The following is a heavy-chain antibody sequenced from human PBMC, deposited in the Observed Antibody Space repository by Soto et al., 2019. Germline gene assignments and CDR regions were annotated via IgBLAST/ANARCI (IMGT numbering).Heavy chain of an antibody. CDR1: VYTLTSYG. V-gene: IGHV1-18*04. CDR2: VSTNNGDT. D-gene: IGHD2-2*01. CDR3: TRDRGHSCDY. J-gene: IGHJ4*02. Sequence: QIKLVQSGAEVKKPGASVKVSCKTSVYTLTSYGISWVRQGPGQGPEWLGWVSTNNGDTLYAQNVQGRITMTTDTTTSTAYMELRSMRSDDTDMYYCTRDRGHSCDYWGQGTLVTVSS.